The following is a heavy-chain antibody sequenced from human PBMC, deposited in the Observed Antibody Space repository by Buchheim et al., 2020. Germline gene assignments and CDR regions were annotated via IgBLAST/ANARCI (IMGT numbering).Heavy chain of an antibody. Sequence: EERLVESGGGLGQPGGSLRLSCAASGFTFSSDWMHWVRQAPGKGLVWVSRINPDGSDTTYAASVKGRFTISRDNGRNTLYLQMNSLRGEDTAMYYCTRSANFFRGMDVWGQGTT. V-gene: IGHV3-74*01. J-gene: IGHJ6*02. CDR2: INPDGSDT. CDR3: TRSANFFRGMDV. D-gene: IGHD2-15*01. CDR1: GFTFSSDW.